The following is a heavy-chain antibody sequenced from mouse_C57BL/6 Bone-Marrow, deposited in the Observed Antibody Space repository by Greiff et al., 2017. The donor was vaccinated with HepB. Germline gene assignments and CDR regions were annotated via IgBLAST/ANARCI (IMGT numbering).Heavy chain of an antibody. Sequence: QVHVKQPGAELVKPGASVKMSCKASGYTFTSYWITWVKQRPGQGLEWLGDIYPGSGSTNYNEKFKSKATLTVDTSSSTAYMQLSSLTSEDSAVYYCARERAYPGFAYWGQGTLVTVSA. V-gene: IGHV1-55*01. CDR3: ARERAYPGFAY. CDR1: GYTFTSYW. D-gene: IGHD2-10*01. CDR2: IYPGSGST. J-gene: IGHJ3*01.